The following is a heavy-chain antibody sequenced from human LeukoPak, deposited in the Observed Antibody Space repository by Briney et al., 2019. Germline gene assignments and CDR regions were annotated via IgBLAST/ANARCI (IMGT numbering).Heavy chain of an antibody. CDR3: ARGLRYYDSSGYYYYYFDY. J-gene: IGHJ4*02. CDR1: GYTFTGYY. Sequence: ASVTVSCKASGYTFTGYYMHWVRQAPGQGLEWMGWINPNSGGTNYAQKFQGRVTMTRDTSISTAYMELSRLRSDDTAVYYCARGLRYYDSSGYYYYYFDYWGQRTLVTVSS. V-gene: IGHV1-2*02. CDR2: INPNSGGT. D-gene: IGHD3-22*01.